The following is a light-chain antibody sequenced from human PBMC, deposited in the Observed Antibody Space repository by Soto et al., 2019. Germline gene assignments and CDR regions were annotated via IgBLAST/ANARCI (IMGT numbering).Light chain of an antibody. CDR1: SSDVGGYGY. CDR3: SSYTSSSTWV. Sequence: QSALTQPASVSGSPGQSITISCTGTSSDVGGYGYVSWYQQRPGKAPKLMIYEVINRPSGVSNRFSGSKSGNTASLTISGLQADDESDYYCSSYTSSSTWVFGGGTKVTVL. V-gene: IGLV2-14*01. J-gene: IGLJ3*02. CDR2: EVI.